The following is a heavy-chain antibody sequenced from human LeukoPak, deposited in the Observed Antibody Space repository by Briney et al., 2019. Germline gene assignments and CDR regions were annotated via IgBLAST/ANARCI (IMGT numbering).Heavy chain of an antibody. J-gene: IGHJ4*02. V-gene: IGHV4-39*07. CDR3: ARVGYYGSGSPWY. CDR2: IYYSGST. Sequence: SSYSMDWVRQPPGKGLEWIGSIYYSGSTYYNPSLKSRVTISVDTSKNQFSLKLSSVTAADTAVYYCARVGYYGSGSPWYWGQGTLVTVSS. CDR1: SSYS. D-gene: IGHD3-10*01.